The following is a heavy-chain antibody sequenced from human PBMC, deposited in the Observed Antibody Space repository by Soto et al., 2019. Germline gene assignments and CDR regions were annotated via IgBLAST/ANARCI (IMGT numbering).Heavy chain of an antibody. J-gene: IGHJ4*02. Sequence: QITLKESGPTLVKPTQTLTLTCTFSGFSLSTSGVGVGWIRQPPGKALEWLALIYWDDDKRNSPSLKSRPTDTKDPSKNLVVLKMTNMDPVDTATYYCANRPMGYGDFYFDYWGKGTLVTVSS. CDR3: ANRPMGYGDFYFDY. CDR2: IYWDDDK. CDR1: GFSLSTSGVG. V-gene: IGHV2-5*02. D-gene: IGHD4-17*01.